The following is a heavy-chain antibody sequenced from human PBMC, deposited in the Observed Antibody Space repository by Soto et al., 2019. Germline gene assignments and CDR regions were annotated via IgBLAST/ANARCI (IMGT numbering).Heavy chain of an antibody. Sequence: GGSLRLSCAASGFTFSDYYMSWIRQAPGKGLEWVSYISSSGSTIYYADSVKGRFTISRDNAKNSLYLQMNSLRAEDTAVYYCARAVGDCSGGSCYYYYYYYYMDVWGKGTTVTVSS. J-gene: IGHJ6*03. V-gene: IGHV3-11*01. CDR3: ARAVGDCSGGSCYYYYYYYYMDV. CDR1: GFTFSDYY. D-gene: IGHD2-15*01. CDR2: ISSSGSTI.